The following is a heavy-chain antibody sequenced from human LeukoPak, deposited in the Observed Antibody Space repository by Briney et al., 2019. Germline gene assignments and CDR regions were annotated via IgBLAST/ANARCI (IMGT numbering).Heavy chain of an antibody. CDR1: GGSISTFH. Sequence: PETLSLTCTVSGGSISTFHWSWIRQPPGKRLEWIASIYYDGSTYYNPSLKSRVTMSVDTSDNKFSLKLTSVTAADTAVFYCARHLAPFYYDTSFDYWGQGTLVTVSS. D-gene: IGHD3-22*01. CDR3: ARHLAPFYYDTSFDY. V-gene: IGHV4-39*01. CDR2: IYYDGST. J-gene: IGHJ4*02.